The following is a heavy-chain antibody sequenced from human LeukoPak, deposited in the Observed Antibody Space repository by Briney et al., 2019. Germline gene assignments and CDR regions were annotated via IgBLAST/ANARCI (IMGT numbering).Heavy chain of an antibody. CDR1: GFAFSSYA. J-gene: IGHJ3*02. D-gene: IGHD6-6*01. CDR3: ASHSSSSGDAFDI. CDR2: IYSGGST. Sequence: GGSLRLSCAASGFAFSSYAMSWVRQAPGKGLEWVSVIYSGGSTYYADSVKGRFTISRDNSKNTLYLQMNSLRAEDTAVYYCASHSSSSGDAFDIWGQGTMVTVSS. V-gene: IGHV3-53*01.